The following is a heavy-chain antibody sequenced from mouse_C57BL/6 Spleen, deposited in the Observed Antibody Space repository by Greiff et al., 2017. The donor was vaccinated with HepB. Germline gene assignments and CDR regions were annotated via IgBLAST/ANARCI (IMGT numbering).Heavy chain of an antibody. CDR1: GFSLTSYG. CDR2: IWSGGST. J-gene: IGHJ4*01. CDR3: ARGAPYAMDY. Sequence: QVQLQQSGPGLVQPSQSLSITCTVSGFSLTSYGVHWVRQSPGKGLEWLGVIWSGGSTDYNAAFISRLSISKDNSKSQVFCKMNSLQADDTAIYYCARGAPYAMDYWGQGTSVTVSS. V-gene: IGHV2-2*01.